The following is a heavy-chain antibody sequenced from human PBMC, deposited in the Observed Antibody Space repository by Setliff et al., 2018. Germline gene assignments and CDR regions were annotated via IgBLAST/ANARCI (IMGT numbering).Heavy chain of an antibody. D-gene: IGHD6-19*01. CDR3: ARGYGWSAANDY. V-gene: IGHV4-59*11. J-gene: IGHJ4*02. Sequence: SETLSLTCTVSGGSISSHYWSWIRQPPGKGPEWIGYIYYSGSTNYNPSLKSRVTISVDTSKNQFSLKLSSVTAADTAVYYCARGYGWSAANDYWGQGTLVTVSS. CDR2: IYYSGST. CDR1: GGSISSHY.